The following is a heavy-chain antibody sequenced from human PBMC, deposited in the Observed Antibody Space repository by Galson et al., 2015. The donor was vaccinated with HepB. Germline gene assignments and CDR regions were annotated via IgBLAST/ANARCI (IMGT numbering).Heavy chain of an antibody. CDR3: ARELVDFWSGYHYYYMDV. J-gene: IGHJ6*03. V-gene: IGHV1-2*02. D-gene: IGHD3-3*01. CDR2: INPNSGGT. CDR1: GYTFTGYY. Sequence: SVKVSCKASGYTFTGYYMHWVRQAPGQGLEWMGWINPNSGGTNYAQKFQGRVTMTRDTSISTAYMELSRLRSDDTAVYYCARELVDFWSGYHYYYMDVWGKGTTVTVSS.